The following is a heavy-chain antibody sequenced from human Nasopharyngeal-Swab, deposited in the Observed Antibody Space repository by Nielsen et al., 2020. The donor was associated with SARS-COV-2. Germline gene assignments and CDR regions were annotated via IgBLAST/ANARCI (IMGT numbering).Heavy chain of an antibody. V-gene: IGHV3-23*01. CDR2: ISGSGGST. Sequence: GGSLRLSCAASGFTFSSYAMSWVRQAPGKGLEWVSAISGSGGSTYYADSVKGRFTISRDNSKNTLYLQMNSLRAEDTAVYYCAKPHLYLTVVDAFFDYWGQGTLVTVSS. J-gene: IGHJ4*02. D-gene: IGHD2-2*01. CDR3: AKPHLYLTVVDAFFDY. CDR1: GFTFSSYA.